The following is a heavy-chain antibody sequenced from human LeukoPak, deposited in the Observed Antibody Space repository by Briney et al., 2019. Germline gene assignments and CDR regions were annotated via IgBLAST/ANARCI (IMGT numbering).Heavy chain of an antibody. CDR2: FDPEDGET. D-gene: IGHD5-12*01. CDR1: GYTLIELS. J-gene: IGHJ6*02. CDR3: ATVAVAPYYGMDV. Sequence: ASVKVACWVAGYTLIELSMLWVRQAPGEGREWMGGFDPEDGETIYAEKFEGRVMMIEDTCTDTADMELSSLRCEDTAVYCCATVAVAPYYGMDVWGQGTMVTVSS. V-gene: IGHV1-24*01.